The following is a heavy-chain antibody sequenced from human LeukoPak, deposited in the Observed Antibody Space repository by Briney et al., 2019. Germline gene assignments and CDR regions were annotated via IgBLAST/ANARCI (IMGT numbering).Heavy chain of an antibody. CDR2: IKEDGSKK. V-gene: IGHV3-7*01. CDR1: GFTLSNFW. D-gene: IGHD6-13*01. Sequence: GGSLRLSCAASGFTLSNFWINWVRQAPGKGLEWVANIKEDGSKKNYVDSVKGRFTISRDNAKNSLYLQMNSLRAEDTAVYYCARESAAAALFDYWGQGTLVTVSS. J-gene: IGHJ4*02. CDR3: ARESAAAALFDY.